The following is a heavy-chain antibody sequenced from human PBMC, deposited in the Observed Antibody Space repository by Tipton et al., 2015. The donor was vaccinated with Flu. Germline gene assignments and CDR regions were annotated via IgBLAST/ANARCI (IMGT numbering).Heavy chain of an antibody. CDR3: ARRYCSGGSCVTGWFDP. CDR2: IYHSGST. CDR1: GYSISSGYY. D-gene: IGHD2-15*01. J-gene: IGHJ5*02. Sequence: LRLSCAVSGYSISSGYYWGWIRQPPGKGLEWIGSIYHSGSTYYNPSFKSRVTISVDTSKNQFSLKLSSVTAADTAVYYCARRYCSGGSCVTGWFDPWGQGTLVTVSS. V-gene: IGHV4-38-2*01.